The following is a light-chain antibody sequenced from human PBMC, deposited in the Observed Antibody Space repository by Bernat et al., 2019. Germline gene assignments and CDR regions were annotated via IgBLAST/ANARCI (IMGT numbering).Light chain of an antibody. CDR3: QVYDNSPPAYT. CDR2: GTS. J-gene: IGKJ2*01. V-gene: IGKV3-20*01. Sequence: IVLTQSPGTLSLSPGETATLSCRASQSVSSSYLAWYQHKPGQAPRLLMYGTSSRATGIPDRVSGSVSGTYFTLTISRLEPDDFAVYYCQVYDNSPPAYTFGQGTKLEIQ. CDR1: QSVSSSY.